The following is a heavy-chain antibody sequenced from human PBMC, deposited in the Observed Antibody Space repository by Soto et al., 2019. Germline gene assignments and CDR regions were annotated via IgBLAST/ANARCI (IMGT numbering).Heavy chain of an antibody. D-gene: IGHD3-3*01. V-gene: IGHV1-46*03. CDR2: INPSGGST. J-gene: IGHJ6*02. CDR3: VTIFRVIGMAV. CDR1: GYTFTSYY. Sequence: ASVKVSCKASGYTFTSYYMHWVRQAPGQGLEWMGIINPSGGSTSYAQKFQGRVTMTRDTSTSTVYMELSSLRSEDTAVYYCVTIFRVIGMAVWGQGTSVTVSS.